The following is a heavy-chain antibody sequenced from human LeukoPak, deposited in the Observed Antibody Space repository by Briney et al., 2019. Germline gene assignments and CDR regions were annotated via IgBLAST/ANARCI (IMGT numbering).Heavy chain of an antibody. CDR1: GGSISSYY. CDR3: ARSYRNWFDP. Sequence: SETLSLTCTVSGGSISSYYWSWIRQPPGKGLEWIGYIYYSGSTNYNPSLKSRVTISVDASKNHFALKLSSVTAADTAVYYCARSYRNWFDPWGQGTLVTVPS. V-gene: IGHV4-59*08. J-gene: IGHJ5*02. D-gene: IGHD1-26*01. CDR2: IYYSGST.